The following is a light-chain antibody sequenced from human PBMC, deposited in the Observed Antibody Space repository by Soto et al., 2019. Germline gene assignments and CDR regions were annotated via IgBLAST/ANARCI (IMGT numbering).Light chain of an antibody. Sequence: QMSQSLAALSAYIGDRVTITCRASQSIGNWLAWYQQKPGKAPKLLIYKASSLESGVPSRFSGSGSGTEFTLTISSLQPDDFATSYCQQHNGPFGQG. CDR3: QQHNGP. CDR1: QSIGNW. J-gene: IGKJ5*01. V-gene: IGKV1-5*03. CDR2: KAS.